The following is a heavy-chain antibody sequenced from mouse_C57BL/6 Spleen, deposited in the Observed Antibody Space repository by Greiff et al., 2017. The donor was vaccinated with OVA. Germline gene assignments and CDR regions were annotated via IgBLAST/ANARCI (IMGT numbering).Heavy chain of an antibody. J-gene: IGHJ4*01. CDR1: GFSLTSYG. CDR2: IWRGGST. D-gene: IGHD2-5*01. CDR3: AKKDSNYDAMDY. V-gene: IGHV2-5*01. Sequence: QVQLKESGPGLVQPSQSLSITCTVSGFSLTSYGVHWVRQSPGKGLEWLGVIWRGGSTDYNAAFMSRLSITKDNSKSQVFSKMNSLQADDTAIYYCAKKDSNYDAMDYWGQGTSVTVSS.